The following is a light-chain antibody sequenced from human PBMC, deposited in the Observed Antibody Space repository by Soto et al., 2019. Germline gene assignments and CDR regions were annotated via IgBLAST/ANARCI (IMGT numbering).Light chain of an antibody. CDR2: GAS. V-gene: IGKV3-20*01. Sequence: EIVWTHSPSSLSLSPGGRSTLSCSSIQSVSSSFLAWYQQKPGQAPRLLIYGASSRATGIPDRFSGSGSGTDFTLTINRLEPEDFAVYYCQQYGSSPALTFGGGTKVDI. CDR3: QQYGSSPALT. J-gene: IGKJ4*01. CDR1: QSVSSSF.